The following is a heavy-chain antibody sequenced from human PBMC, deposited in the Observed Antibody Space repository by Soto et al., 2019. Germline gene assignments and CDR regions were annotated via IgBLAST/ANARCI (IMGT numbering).Heavy chain of an antibody. Sequence: ASETLSLTCTVSGGSISSGGYYWSWIRQHPGKGLEWIGYIYYSGSTYYNPSLKSRVTISVDTSKNQFSLKLSSVTAADTAVYYCARSVNYYDSSGYYDYWGQGTLVTVSS. CDR1: GGSISSGGYY. CDR3: ARSVNYYDSSGYYDY. D-gene: IGHD3-22*01. CDR2: IYYSGST. J-gene: IGHJ4*02. V-gene: IGHV4-31*03.